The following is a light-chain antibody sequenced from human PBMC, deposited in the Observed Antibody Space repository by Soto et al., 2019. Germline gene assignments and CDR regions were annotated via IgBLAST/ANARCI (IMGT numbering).Light chain of an antibody. CDR3: SSYAGNNIHYV. CDR1: STDVGGYNY. V-gene: IGLV2-8*01. Sequence: QSVLTQPPSASGSAGQSVTISCTGTSTDVGGYNYVSWYQQHPGKAPKLMIYEVSKRPSGVPDRFSGSKSGNAASLTVSGLQAEDEADYYCSSYAGNNIHYVFGTGTRSPS. J-gene: IGLJ1*01. CDR2: EVS.